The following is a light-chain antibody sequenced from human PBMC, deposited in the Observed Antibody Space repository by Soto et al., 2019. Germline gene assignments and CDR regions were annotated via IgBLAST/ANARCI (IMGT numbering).Light chain of an antibody. V-gene: IGKV3-11*01. Sequence: EVVLTQSPATLSLSPGERATLSCRASQSVSRHLVWYQQKPGQAPRLLIYDASNRATGIPARFSGSGSGTDVTLTISSLEPEDFVVYYCQQRSNWPRTFGQGTKVEIK. CDR3: QQRSNWPRT. CDR1: QSVSRH. J-gene: IGKJ1*01. CDR2: DAS.